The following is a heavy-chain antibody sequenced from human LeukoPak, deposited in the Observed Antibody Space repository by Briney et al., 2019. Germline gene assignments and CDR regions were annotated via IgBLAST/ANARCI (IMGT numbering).Heavy chain of an antibody. CDR2: IYSGGST. Sequence: GGSLRLSCAASGFTVSSNYMSWVRQAPGKGLEWVSVIYSGGSTYYADSVKGRFTISRDNSKNTLYLQMNSLRGEDTAVYYCARDVALSTYHFDSSGLLDYWGQGTPVTVSS. J-gene: IGHJ4*02. D-gene: IGHD3-22*01. V-gene: IGHV3-66*01. CDR1: GFTVSSNY. CDR3: ARDVALSTYHFDSSGLLDY.